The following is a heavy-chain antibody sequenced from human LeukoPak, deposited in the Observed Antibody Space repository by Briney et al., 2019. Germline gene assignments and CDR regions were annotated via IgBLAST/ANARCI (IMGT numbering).Heavy chain of an antibody. CDR3: ARRGYCSSTSCYEYWFDP. V-gene: IGHV4-39*01. J-gene: IGHJ5*02. D-gene: IGHD2-2*01. Sequence: SETLSLTCTVSGGSISSSSYYWGWIRQPPGKGLEWIGIIYYSGSTYYNPSLESRLTISVDTSKNQFSPKLSSVTATDTAVYYCARRGYCSSTSCYEYWFDPWGQGTLVTVSS. CDR2: IYYSGST. CDR1: GGSISSSSYY.